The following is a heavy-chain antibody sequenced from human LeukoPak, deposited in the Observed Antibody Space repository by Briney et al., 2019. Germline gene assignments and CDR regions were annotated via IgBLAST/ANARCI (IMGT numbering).Heavy chain of an antibody. CDR1: GFTFSSYA. D-gene: IGHD3-10*01. CDR3: AKVGVYYYGSGSSDC. Sequence: GGFLRLSCAASGFTFSSYAMSWVRQAPGKGLEWVSAISGSGGSTYYADSVKGRFTISRDNSKNTLYLQMNSLRAEDTAVYYCAKVGVYYYGSGSSDCWGQGTLVTVSS. J-gene: IGHJ4*02. V-gene: IGHV3-23*01. CDR2: ISGSGGST.